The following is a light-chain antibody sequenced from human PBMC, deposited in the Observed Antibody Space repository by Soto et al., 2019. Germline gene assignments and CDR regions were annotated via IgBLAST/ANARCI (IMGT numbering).Light chain of an antibody. CDR2: AAS. V-gene: IGKV1-39*01. CDR1: QSISSY. J-gene: IGKJ1*01. CDR3: QQSYSTLRRT. Sequence: DIQMTQSPSSLSASVGDGVTITCRASQSISSYLNWYQQKPGKAPKLLIYAASSLQSGVPSRFSGSGSGTDFTLTISSLQPEDFATYYCQQSYSTLRRTFGQGTKVEIK.